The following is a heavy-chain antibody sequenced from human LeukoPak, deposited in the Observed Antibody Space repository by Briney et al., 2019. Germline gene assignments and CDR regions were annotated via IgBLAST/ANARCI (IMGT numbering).Heavy chain of an antibody. J-gene: IGHJ4*02. D-gene: IGHD3-9*01. CDR2: ISAYNGNT. CDR1: GYTFTSYG. V-gene: IGHV1-18*01. CDR3: AREPPRGYFDWSLLYFDY. Sequence: ASVKVSCKASGYTFTSYGISWVRQAPGQGLEWMGWISAYNGNTNYAQKLQGRVTMTTDTSTSTAYMELRSLRSDDTAVYYCAREPPRGYFDWSLLYFDYWGQGTLVTVSS.